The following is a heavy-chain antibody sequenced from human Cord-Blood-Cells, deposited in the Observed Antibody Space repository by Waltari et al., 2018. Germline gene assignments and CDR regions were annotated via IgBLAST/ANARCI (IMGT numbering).Heavy chain of an antibody. CDR3: ARGGDVAAAGTDDAFDI. J-gene: IGHJ3*02. D-gene: IGHD6-13*01. CDR1: VFTFSSYE. CDR2: ISSSGSTI. V-gene: IGHV3-48*03. Sequence: EVQLVESGGGLVQPGGSLRLSCAASVFTFSSYEMHWSRQAPGKGLEWVSYISSSGSTIYYADSVKGRFTISRDNAKNSLYLQMNSLRAEDTAVYYCARGGDVAAAGTDDAFDIWGQGTMVTDSS.